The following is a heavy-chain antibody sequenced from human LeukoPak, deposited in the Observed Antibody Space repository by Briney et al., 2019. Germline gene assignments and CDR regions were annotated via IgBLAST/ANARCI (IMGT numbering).Heavy chain of an antibody. D-gene: IGHD6-6*01. CDR2: IYHSGST. CDR3: ARGPPAGSSRYYYGMDV. V-gene: IGHV4-30-2*01. J-gene: IGHJ6*02. CDR1: GGSISSGGYS. Sequence: SETLSLTCAVSGGSISSGGYSWSWIRQPPGTGLEWIGYIYHSGSTYYNPSLKSRVTISVDRSKNQFSLKLSSVTAADTAVYYCARGPPAGSSRYYYGMDVWGQGTTVTVSS.